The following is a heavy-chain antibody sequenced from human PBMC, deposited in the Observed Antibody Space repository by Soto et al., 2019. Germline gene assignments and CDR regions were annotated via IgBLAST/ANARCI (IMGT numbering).Heavy chain of an antibody. V-gene: IGHV3-7*01. CDR3: ARVSDQSVAARPVLY. Sequence: GGSLRLSCAASGFTFSSYWMSWVRQAPGKGLEWVANLKQDGSENFYVDSVKGRFTISRDNAKNSLYLQMNSLRAEDTAVYYCARVSDQSVAARPVLYWGQGTLVTVSS. CDR2: LKQDGSEN. J-gene: IGHJ4*02. D-gene: IGHD6-6*01. CDR1: GFTFSSYW.